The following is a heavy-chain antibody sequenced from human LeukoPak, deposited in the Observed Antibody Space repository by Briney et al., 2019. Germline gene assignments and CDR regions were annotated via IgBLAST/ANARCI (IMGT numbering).Heavy chain of an antibody. V-gene: IGHV4-34*01. J-gene: IGHJ4*02. CDR3: ARGYSSGSLFDY. CDR1: GGSFSGYF. D-gene: IGHD6-19*01. Sequence: SETLSLTCAVHGGSFSGYFWSWIRQPPGKGLEWIGEINHSGSTNYYPSLKSRVTISVDTSKNQFSLKLSSVTAADTAVYYCARGYSSGSLFDYWGQGTLVTVSS. CDR2: INHSGST.